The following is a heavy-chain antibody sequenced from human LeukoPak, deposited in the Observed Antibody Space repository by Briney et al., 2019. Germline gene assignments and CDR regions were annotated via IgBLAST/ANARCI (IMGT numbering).Heavy chain of an antibody. Sequence: ASVKVSCKASGYTFTAYYLHWVRQAPGQGLEWMGGIKPKSGGTSYAQNFQGRVTMTWDTSISTAYMELSTLRSDDTAVYYCARDLVDSIYFHFYMDVSGKGTTVTVSS. V-gene: IGHV1-2*02. D-gene: IGHD3-9*01. CDR1: GYTFTAYY. CDR3: ARDLVDSIYFHFYMDV. J-gene: IGHJ6*03. CDR2: IKPKSGGT.